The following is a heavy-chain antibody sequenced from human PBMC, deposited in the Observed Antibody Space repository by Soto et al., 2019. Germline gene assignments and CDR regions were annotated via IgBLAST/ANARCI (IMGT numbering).Heavy chain of an antibody. D-gene: IGHD1-26*01. Sequence: SQTLSLTCVISGDSVSSNSAAGNWIRQSPSRGLEWLGRTYYRSKWYSDYAASVESRITVNPDTSKNHFSLQLNSVTPEDTAVYYCARGEQYSGRIFDYWGQGTLVTVSS. CDR2: TYYRSKWYS. CDR3: ARGEQYSGRIFDY. V-gene: IGHV6-1*01. J-gene: IGHJ4*02. CDR1: GDSVSSNSAA.